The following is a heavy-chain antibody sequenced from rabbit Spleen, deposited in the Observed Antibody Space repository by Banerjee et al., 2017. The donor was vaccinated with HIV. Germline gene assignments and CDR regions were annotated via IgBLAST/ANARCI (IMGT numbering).Heavy chain of an antibody. Sequence: QEQLEESGGGLVQPEGSLTLTCKASGVSLNDKDVMCWVRQVPGKGLEWIACIYTGDGGTGYASWAKGRFTISKTSSTTVTLQMTSLTAADTATYFCARDSSSSFSSYGMDLWGPGTLVTVS. V-gene: IGHV1S45*01. D-gene: IGHD1-1*01. J-gene: IGHJ6*01. CDR1: GVSLNDKDV. CDR2: IYTGDGGT. CDR3: ARDSSSSFSSYGMDL.